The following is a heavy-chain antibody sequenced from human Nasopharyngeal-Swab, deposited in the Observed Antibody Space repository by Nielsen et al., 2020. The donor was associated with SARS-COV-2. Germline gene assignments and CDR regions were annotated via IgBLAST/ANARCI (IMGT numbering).Heavy chain of an antibody. J-gene: IGHJ4*02. V-gene: IGHV3-30*18. Sequence: GRSLRLSCAASGFTFSSYGMHWVRQAPGKGLEWVAVISYDGSNKYYADSVKGRFTISRDNSKNTLYLQMNSLRAEDTAVYYCAKDLDAWGDIVVVVAATDYWGQGTLVTVSS. CDR1: GFTFSSYG. CDR2: ISYDGSNK. D-gene: IGHD2-15*01. CDR3: AKDLDAWGDIVVVVAATDY.